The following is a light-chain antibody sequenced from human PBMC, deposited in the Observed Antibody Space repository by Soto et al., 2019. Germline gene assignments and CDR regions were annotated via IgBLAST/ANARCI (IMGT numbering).Light chain of an antibody. CDR1: QSISQW. CDR3: QQYNNWPPWT. Sequence: DIQMTQSPSTLSASVGDRVTISCRASQSISQWLAWYQQRPGKAPKLLIYDATSLEGGVSSRFGGSGSGTEFTLTINSLQPDDLATYYCQQYNNWPPWTFGQGTKVEIK. J-gene: IGKJ1*01. V-gene: IGKV1-5*01. CDR2: DAT.